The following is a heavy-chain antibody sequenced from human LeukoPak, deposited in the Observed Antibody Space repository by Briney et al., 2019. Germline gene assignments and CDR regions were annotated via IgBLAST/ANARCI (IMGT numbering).Heavy chain of an antibody. J-gene: IGHJ6*03. V-gene: IGHV4-39*01. CDR2: VYFDGET. D-gene: IGHD6-6*01. CDR1: GDSIHSVYYY. CDR3: ARHRKSARNYLYYYMDV. Sequence: SETLSLTCTVSGDSIHSVYYYWGWIRQSPGKGLEWIGRVYFDGETSYSPSLKRRVIISVDTSKNQFSLNLTSVTAADTALYYCARHRKSARNYLYYYMDVWGKGTTVTVSS.